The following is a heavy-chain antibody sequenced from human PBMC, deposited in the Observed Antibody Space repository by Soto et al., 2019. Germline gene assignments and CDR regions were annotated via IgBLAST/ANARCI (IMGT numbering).Heavy chain of an antibody. CDR1: GYTFTSYG. J-gene: IGHJ6*02. Sequence: GASVKVSCKASGYTFTSYGISWVRQAPGQGLEWMGWISAYNGNTNYAQKLQGRVTMTTDTSTSTAYVELRSLRSDDTAVYYCARYSYGDYYYYGMDVWGQGTTVTVSS. CDR3: ARYSYGDYYYYGMDV. D-gene: IGHD5-18*01. CDR2: ISAYNGNT. V-gene: IGHV1-18*04.